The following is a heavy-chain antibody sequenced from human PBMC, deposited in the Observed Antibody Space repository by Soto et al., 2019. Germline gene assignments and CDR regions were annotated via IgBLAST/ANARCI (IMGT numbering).Heavy chain of an antibody. CDR2: IRNKTNSYAT. D-gene: IGHD6-19*01. Sequence: GKGLEWLGRIRNKTNSYATAYAASVKGRFTISREDSRNTAYLQMNSLKTEDTAVYYCTTIAVPGTSAFDVWGQGTMVTVSS. V-gene: IGHV3-73*01. CDR3: TTIAVPGTSAFDV. J-gene: IGHJ3*01.